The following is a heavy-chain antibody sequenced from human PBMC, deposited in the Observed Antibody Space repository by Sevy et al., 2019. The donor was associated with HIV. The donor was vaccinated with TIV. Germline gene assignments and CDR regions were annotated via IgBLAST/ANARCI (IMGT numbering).Heavy chain of an antibody. V-gene: IGHV1-69*10. CDR3: ARDLGYCSSTRCSTEYNWFDP. CDR2: IIPILGIA. Sequence: ASVKVSCKASGGTFSSYAISWVRQAPGQGLEWMGGIIPILGIANYAQKFQGRVTITADKSTSTAYMELSSLRSEDTAVYYCARDLGYCSSTRCSTEYNWFDPWGQGTLVTVSS. CDR1: GGTFSSYA. D-gene: IGHD2-2*01. J-gene: IGHJ5*02.